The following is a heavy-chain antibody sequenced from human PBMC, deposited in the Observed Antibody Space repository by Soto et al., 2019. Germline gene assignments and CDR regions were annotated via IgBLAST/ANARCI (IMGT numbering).Heavy chain of an antibody. CDR2: MKPNSGET. V-gene: IGHV1-8*01. CDR1: GYTFTDYD. Sequence: QEQLVQSGAEVKKPGASVKVSCKTSGYTFTDYDINWVRQATGQGLEWIGWMKPNSGETGYAQKFQGKFTMTGSASLSTAYLELRSVRSEDTAVYYCARVAVAVRPRWCNWFDPWGQGPLVTVSS. CDR3: ARVAVAVRPRWCNWFDP. D-gene: IGHD2-8*01. J-gene: IGHJ5*02.